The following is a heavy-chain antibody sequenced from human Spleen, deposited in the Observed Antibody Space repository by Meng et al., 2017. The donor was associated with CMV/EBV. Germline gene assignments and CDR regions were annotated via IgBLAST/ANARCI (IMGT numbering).Heavy chain of an antibody. CDR3: ARDYDFGDYGHFHH. V-gene: IGHV3-20*04. J-gene: IGHJ1*01. Sequence: GESLKISCEASGFIFGDYGMSWVRQGPGKGLEWVSGIAWNGSNTVYADSVKGRFTISRDNGKNSLYLQMNSLREEDTAFYYCARDYDFGDYGHFHHWGQGTLVTVSS. CDR2: IAWNGSNT. D-gene: IGHD4-17*01. CDR1: GFIFGDYG.